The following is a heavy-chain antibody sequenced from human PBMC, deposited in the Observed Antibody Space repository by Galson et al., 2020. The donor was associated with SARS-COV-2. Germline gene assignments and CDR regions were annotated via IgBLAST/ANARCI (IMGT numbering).Heavy chain of an antibody. D-gene: IGHD3-10*01. V-gene: IGHV4-39*01. CDR2: IYYSGST. CDR1: GDSISSSSHY. CDR3: ARNLKTSGAFDI. J-gene: IGHJ3*02. Sequence: ASETLSLTCTVSGDSISSSSHYLGWIRQPPGTGLEWIGNIYYSGSTHYNPSLKSRVTISVDTSKNQFSLMVSSVTAADTAVYYCARNLKTSGAFDIWGHGTMVTVSS.